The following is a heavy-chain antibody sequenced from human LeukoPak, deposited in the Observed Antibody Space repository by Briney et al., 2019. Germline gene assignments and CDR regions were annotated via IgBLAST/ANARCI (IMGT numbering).Heavy chain of an antibody. Sequence: ASVKVSCKASGYTFTSYDINWVRQAAGQGLEWMGWMNPNNGNTDYAQKFQGRVTLTRNTSISTAYMELSSLRSEDTAVYYCTRGGPVAGTHKYFQHWGQGTLVTVSS. D-gene: IGHD6-19*01. CDR2: MNPNNGNT. J-gene: IGHJ1*01. CDR3: TRGGPVAGTHKYFQH. V-gene: IGHV1-8*01. CDR1: GYTFTSYD.